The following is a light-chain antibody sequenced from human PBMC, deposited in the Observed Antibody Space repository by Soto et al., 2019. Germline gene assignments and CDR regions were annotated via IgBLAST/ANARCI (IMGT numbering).Light chain of an antibody. V-gene: IGKV1-5*01. CDR3: QQYSSYTWT. CDR2: DAS. Sequence: DIQITQSPSTLSASVGDRVTITCRASQSISKWLAWYQQKPGKAPDLLIYDASSLEGGVLSRFSCSGDGTDCTRPISSLLPDDVATYYCQQYSSYTWTFGQGTKVDIK. CDR1: QSISKW. J-gene: IGKJ1*01.